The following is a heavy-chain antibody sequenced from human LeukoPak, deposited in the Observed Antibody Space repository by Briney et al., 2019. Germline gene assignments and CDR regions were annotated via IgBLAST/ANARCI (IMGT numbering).Heavy chain of an antibody. CDR2: IQQDGGQK. V-gene: IGHV3-7*05. D-gene: IGHD3-10*01. CDR1: GVTFSNYW. CDR3: ARDIRGGVDY. Sequence: GGSLRLSCAASGVTFSNYWMSWVRQAPGKGLEWVANIQQDGGQKYYVGTVKGRFTISRDNAKNTLYLQMNSLRAEDTAVYSCARDIRGGVDYWGQGTLVTVSS. J-gene: IGHJ4*02.